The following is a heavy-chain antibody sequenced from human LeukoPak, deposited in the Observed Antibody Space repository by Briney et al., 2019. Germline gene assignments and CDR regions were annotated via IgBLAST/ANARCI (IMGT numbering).Heavy chain of an antibody. CDR2: IRSKPNNYAT. Sequence: GGSLRLSCTATGFTFSGAAMHWVRQASGKGPEWVGHIRSKPNNYATAYAASVKGRFTISRDDSKNTAYLQMNSLKIEDTAVYYCTRPLGAAAGTYFDPWGQGTLVTVSS. V-gene: IGHV3-73*01. CDR3: TRPLGAAAGTYFDP. CDR1: GFTFSGAA. D-gene: IGHD6-13*01. J-gene: IGHJ5*02.